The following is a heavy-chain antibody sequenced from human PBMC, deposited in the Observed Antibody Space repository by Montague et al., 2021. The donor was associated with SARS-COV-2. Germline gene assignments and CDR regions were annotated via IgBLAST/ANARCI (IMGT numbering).Heavy chain of an antibody. Sequence: SLRLSCAASGFTIRNYRMSWVRQAPGKGLEWVANIHQDGGAKDYVDSVKGRFTISRDNAKNRLYLEMNSLRVEDSAIYYCARNELWGQGTLVTVSS. CDR3: ARNEL. V-gene: IGHV3-7*01. J-gene: IGHJ4*02. CDR2: IHQDGGAK. CDR1: GFTIRNYR.